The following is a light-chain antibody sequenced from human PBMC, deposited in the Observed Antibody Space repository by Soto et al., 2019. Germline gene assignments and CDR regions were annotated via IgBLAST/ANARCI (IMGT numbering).Light chain of an antibody. V-gene: IGLV2-23*01. CDR3: CSYATSTTWV. CDR2: EGS. CDR1: SSDVGSNNL. Sequence: QSVLTQPASVSGSPGQSITISCTGSSSDVGSNNLVSWYQQLPGKAPKLMIYEGSERPSGVSHRFSGSKSGNTASLTISGLQSEDEADYYRCSYATSTTWVFGGGTKLTVL. J-gene: IGLJ3*02.